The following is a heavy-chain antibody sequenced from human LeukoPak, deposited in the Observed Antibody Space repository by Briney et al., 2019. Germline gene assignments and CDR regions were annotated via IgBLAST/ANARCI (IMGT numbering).Heavy chain of an antibody. Sequence: PSETLSLTCTVSGGSISSYYWSWIRQPAGKGLEWIGRIYTSGSTNYNPSLKSRVTISVDTSKNQFSLKLSSVTAADTAVYYCAREDDFWSGYPPGAFDIWGQGTMVTVSS. J-gene: IGHJ3*02. CDR1: GGSISSYY. CDR2: IYTSGST. D-gene: IGHD3-3*01. CDR3: AREDDFWSGYPPGAFDI. V-gene: IGHV4-4*07.